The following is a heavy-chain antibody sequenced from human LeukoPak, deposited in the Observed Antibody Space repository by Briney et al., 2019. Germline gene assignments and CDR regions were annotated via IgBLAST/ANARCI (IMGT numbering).Heavy chain of an antibody. CDR2: IYHSGST. V-gene: IGHV4-30-2*01. J-gene: IGHJ5*02. CDR3: ARDEVVPAASNWFDP. CDR1: GGSISSGGYY. Sequence: SETLSLTCTVSGGSISSGGYYWSWIRQPPGKGLEWIGYIYHSGSTYYNPSLKSRVTISVDRSKNQFSLKLSSVTAADTAVYYCARDEVVPAASNWFDPWGQGTLVTVSS. D-gene: IGHD2-2*01.